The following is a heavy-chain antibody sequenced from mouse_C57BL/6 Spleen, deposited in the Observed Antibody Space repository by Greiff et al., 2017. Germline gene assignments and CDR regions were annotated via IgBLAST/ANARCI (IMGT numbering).Heavy chain of an antibody. CDR1: GFSLTSYG. Sequence: QVHVKQSGPGLVQPSQSLSITCTVSGFSLTSYGVHWVRQSPGKGLEWLGVIWRGGSTDYNAAFMSRLSITKDNSKSQVFFKMNSLQADDTAIYYCAKNHYDDRAMDYWGQGTSVTVSS. CDR3: AKNHYDDRAMDY. D-gene: IGHD1-2*01. J-gene: IGHJ4*01. CDR2: IWRGGST. V-gene: IGHV2-5*01.